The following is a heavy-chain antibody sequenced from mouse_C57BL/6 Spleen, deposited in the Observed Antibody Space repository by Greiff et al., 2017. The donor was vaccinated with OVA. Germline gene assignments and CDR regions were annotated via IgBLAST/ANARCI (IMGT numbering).Heavy chain of an antibody. Sequence: EVKLQQSGPGLAKPSQTLSLTCSVTGYSITSDYWNWIRKFPGNKLEYMGYISYSGSTYYNPSLKSRISITRDTSKNQYYLQLNSVTTEDTATYYCARSNSNYPHAMDYWGQGTSVTVSS. D-gene: IGHD2-5*01. CDR2: ISYSGST. CDR3: ARSNSNYPHAMDY. J-gene: IGHJ4*01. V-gene: IGHV3-8*01. CDR1: GYSITSDY.